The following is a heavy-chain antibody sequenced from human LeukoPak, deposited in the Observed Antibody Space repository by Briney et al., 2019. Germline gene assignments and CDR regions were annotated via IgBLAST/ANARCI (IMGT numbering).Heavy chain of an antibody. Sequence: GASVKVSCKTSGFSFTSYAISWVRQAPGQGLEWMGWIIPYNGNTNYSQKLQVRVTMTTDTSTSTAYMELRSLTSDDTAVYYCARDLYCSVTSCPRLGLFDSWGQGSLVTVTS. J-gene: IGHJ4*02. CDR3: ARDLYCSVTSCPRLGLFDS. CDR1: GFSFTSYA. CDR2: IIPYNGNT. D-gene: IGHD2-2*01. V-gene: IGHV1-18*01.